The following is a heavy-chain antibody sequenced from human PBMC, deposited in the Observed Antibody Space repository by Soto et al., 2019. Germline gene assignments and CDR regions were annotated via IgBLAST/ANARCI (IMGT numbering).Heavy chain of an antibody. CDR2: MSAYNGNT. J-gene: IGHJ4*02. CDR1: GYTFTSYD. CDR3: AIALGSTYFDY. Sequence: ASVKVSCKASGYTFTSYDINWVRQATGQGLEWMGWMSAYNGNTNYAQKLQGRVTMTTDTSTSTAYMELRSLRSDDTAVYYCAIALGSTYFDYWGQGTLVTVSS. V-gene: IGHV1-18*01. D-gene: IGHD7-27*01.